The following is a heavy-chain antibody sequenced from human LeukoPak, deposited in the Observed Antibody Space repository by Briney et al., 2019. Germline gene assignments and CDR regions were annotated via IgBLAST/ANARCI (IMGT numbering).Heavy chain of an antibody. Sequence: PSETLSLTCTASGGSITDTTYFWGWIRQPPGKGLEWIGSIYYRGNTYYTPSLKSRVTLSVDTSKNQFSLKVISVTAADTAVYYCARRKVAAEIDYWGQGTLVTVSS. D-gene: IGHD6-25*01. CDR3: ARRKVAAEIDY. CDR1: GGSITDTTYF. V-gene: IGHV4-39*01. J-gene: IGHJ4*02. CDR2: IYYRGNT.